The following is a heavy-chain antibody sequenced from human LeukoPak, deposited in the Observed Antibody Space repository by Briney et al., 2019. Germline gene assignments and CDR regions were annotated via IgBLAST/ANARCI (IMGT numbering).Heavy chain of an antibody. CDR2: INSYGSST. J-gene: IGHJ4*02. CDR3: ASWRVATWD. D-gene: IGHD3-3*01. Sequence: VRSLSLSCAPSGFALTSYSMHWVRQAPRKGVVWVSRINSYGSSTNYADSVKGRFTISRDNAKNTLYLQMNSLRAEDTAVYYCASWRVATWDWGQGTLVTVSS. V-gene: IGHV3-74*01. CDR1: GFALTSYS.